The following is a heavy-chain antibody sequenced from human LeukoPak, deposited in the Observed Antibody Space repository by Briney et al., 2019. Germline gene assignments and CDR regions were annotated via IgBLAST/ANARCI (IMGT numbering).Heavy chain of an antibody. Sequence: GGSLRLSCAASGFSFSNYAMNWVRQAPGKGLEWVSSISGSGGTTYYADSVKGRFTISRDNSKNPLYLQMNSLRAEDTAVYYCAKAPFPVHTFDYWGQGTLVTVSS. V-gene: IGHV3-23*01. J-gene: IGHJ4*02. CDR3: AKAPFPVHTFDY. CDR2: ISGSGGTT. CDR1: GFSFSNYA. D-gene: IGHD2-21*01.